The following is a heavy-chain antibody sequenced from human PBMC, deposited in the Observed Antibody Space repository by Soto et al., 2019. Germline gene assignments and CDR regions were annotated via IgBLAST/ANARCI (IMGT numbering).Heavy chain of an antibody. CDR2: IKVDNGDT. J-gene: IGHJ4*02. CDR3: ARSRYYFDY. CDR1: GYTLKNYG. Sequence: QVHLVQSGGEVRKPGASVKVSCKASGYTLKNYGIGWVRQAPGLGPEWVGWIKVDNGDTKYAEELQGKVTLTTDTSTSTAYMELRDLRSNDTALYYCARSRYYFDYWGQGTLVTVSS. V-gene: IGHV1-18*01.